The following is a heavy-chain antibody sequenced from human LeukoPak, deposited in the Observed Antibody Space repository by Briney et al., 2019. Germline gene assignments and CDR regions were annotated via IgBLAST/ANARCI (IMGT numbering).Heavy chain of an antibody. J-gene: IGHJ3*02. CDR3: ARVGLYYYDSSGYYQDAFDI. CDR2: MNPNSGNT. V-gene: IGHV1-8*03. Sequence: ASVKVSCKASGYTFTDYYMHWVRQAPGQGLEWMGWMNPNSGNTGYAQKFQGRVTITRNTSISTAYMELSSLRSEDTAVYYCARVGLYYYDSSGYYQDAFDIWGQGTMVTVSS. CDR1: GYTFTDYY. D-gene: IGHD3-22*01.